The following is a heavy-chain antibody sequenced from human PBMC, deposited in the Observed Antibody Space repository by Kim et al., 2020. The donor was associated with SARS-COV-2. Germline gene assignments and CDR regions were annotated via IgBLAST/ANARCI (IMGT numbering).Heavy chain of an antibody. V-gene: IGHV2-5*02. CDR1: GFSLSTSGVG. D-gene: IGHD3-9*01. CDR2: IYWDDDK. CDR3: AHPLRYFDWVPRSYYYYGMDV. J-gene: IGHJ6*02. Sequence: SGPTLVNPTQTLTLTCTFSGFSLSTSGVGVGWIRQPPGKALEWLALIYWDDDKRYSPSLKSRLTITKDTSKNQVVLTMTNMDPVDTATYYCAHPLRYFDWVPRSYYYYGMDVWGQGTTVTVSS.